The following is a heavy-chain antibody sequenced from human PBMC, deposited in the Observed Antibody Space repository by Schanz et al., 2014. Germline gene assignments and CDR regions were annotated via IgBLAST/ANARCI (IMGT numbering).Heavy chain of an antibody. J-gene: IGHJ5*02. CDR3: ARGRGPFDP. V-gene: IGHV3-7*01. CDR1: GFSFSDYW. CDR2: IKEDGSQK. Sequence: VQLLESGGGLVQPGGSLRLSCAASGFSFSDYWMGWVRQAPGKGLEWVANIKEDGSQKDYEDSLKGRFTISRDNAKNSLYLQMNSLRVVDTAVYYCARGRGPFDPWGQGTLVTVSS. D-gene: IGHD3-10*01.